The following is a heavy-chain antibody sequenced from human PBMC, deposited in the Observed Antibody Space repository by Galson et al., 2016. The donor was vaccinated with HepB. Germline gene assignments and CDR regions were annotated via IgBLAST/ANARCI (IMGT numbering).Heavy chain of an antibody. CDR3: ARRDRDCSGGTCFSRSFDY. V-gene: IGHV5-51*01. J-gene: IGHJ4*02. D-gene: IGHD2-15*01. Sequence: QSGAEVKKPGESLRISCKASGYSFTNYWIGWVRQMPGEGLEWMGIIYPGDSDIRYNSSFQGQVTISADKSITTAYLQWGSLKASDSAIYFCARRDRDCSGGTCFSRSFDYWGQVTQVSVSS. CDR2: IYPGDSDI. CDR1: GYSFTNYW.